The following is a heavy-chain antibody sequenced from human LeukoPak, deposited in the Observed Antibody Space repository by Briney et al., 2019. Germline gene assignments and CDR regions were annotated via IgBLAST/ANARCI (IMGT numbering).Heavy chain of an antibody. V-gene: IGHV4-34*01. J-gene: IGHJ4*02. CDR1: GGSFSGYY. Sequence: PSETLSLTCAVSGGSFSGYYWTWIRQPPGKGLEWIGEINHSGSSNYSPSLSSRVTISLDMSENQFSLKLTSVTAADTAVYYCARGQGTVTTDWGQGTLVTVYS. D-gene: IGHD4-17*01. CDR2: INHSGSS. CDR3: ARGQGTVTTD.